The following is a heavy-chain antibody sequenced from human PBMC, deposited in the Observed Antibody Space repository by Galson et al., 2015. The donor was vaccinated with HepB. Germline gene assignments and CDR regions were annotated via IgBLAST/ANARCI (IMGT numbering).Heavy chain of an antibody. V-gene: IGHV3-23*01. CDR2: VSASGGST. CDR1: GFTFSSYA. Sequence: SLRLSCAASGFTFSSYAMSWVRQAPGKGLEWVSAVSASGGSTYYADSVQGRFTISRDNSKNTLYLQMNSLRAEDTAVYYCAKAIFPWESMVRGYFDYWGQGTLVTVSS. CDR3: AKAIFPWESMVRGYFDY. D-gene: IGHD3-10*01. J-gene: IGHJ4*02.